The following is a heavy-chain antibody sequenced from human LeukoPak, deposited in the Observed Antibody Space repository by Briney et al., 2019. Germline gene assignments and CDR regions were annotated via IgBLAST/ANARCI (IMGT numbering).Heavy chain of an antibody. CDR2: INPDGSTT. CDR3: ARGYSYGYDY. V-gene: IGHV3-74*01. J-gene: IGHJ4*02. D-gene: IGHD5-18*01. Sequence: GGSLRPSCVASGFAFRNYWMYWVRQGPGKGLVWLSRINPDGSTTTYADSVKGRSTISRDNAKNTLYLQMNSLRAEDTGVYYCARGYSYGYDYWGQGILVTVSS. CDR1: GFAFRNYW.